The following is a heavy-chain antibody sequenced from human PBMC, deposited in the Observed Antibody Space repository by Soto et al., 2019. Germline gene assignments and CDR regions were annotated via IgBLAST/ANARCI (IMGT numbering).Heavy chain of an antibody. D-gene: IGHD1-7*01. Sequence: GGSLRLSCAASGFTFSSYSMNWVRQAPGKGLEWVSSISSSSGYIYYADSVKGRFTISRDNAKNSLYLQMNSLRAEDTAVYYCARGHLYNWNYDSWGQGTLVTVSS. CDR2: ISSSSGYI. V-gene: IGHV3-21*01. CDR3: ARGHLYNWNYDS. CDR1: GFTFSSYS. J-gene: IGHJ5*01.